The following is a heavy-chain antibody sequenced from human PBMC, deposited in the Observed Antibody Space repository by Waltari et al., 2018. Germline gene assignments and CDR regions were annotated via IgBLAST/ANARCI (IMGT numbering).Heavy chain of an antibody. Sequence: EVQLVESGGGLVQPGGSLRLSCAASGFTFSSYWMSWVRQAPGKGLEWVANIKQDGSEKYYVDSVKGRFTISRDNAKNSLYLQMNSLRAEDTAVYYCARDRPPHSSGWPGDFDYWGQGTLVTVSS. D-gene: IGHD6-19*01. CDR3: ARDRPPHSSGWPGDFDY. CDR1: GFTFSSYW. V-gene: IGHV3-7*01. J-gene: IGHJ4*02. CDR2: IKQDGSEK.